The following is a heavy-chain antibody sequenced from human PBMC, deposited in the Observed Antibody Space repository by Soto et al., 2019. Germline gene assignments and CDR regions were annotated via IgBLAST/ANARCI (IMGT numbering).Heavy chain of an antibody. CDR3: ARAPRKVITMVRGGPFDP. V-gene: IGHV4-31*03. J-gene: IGHJ5*02. Sequence: QVQLQESGPGLVKPSQTLSLTCTVSGGSISSGGYYWSWIRQHPGKGLEWIGYIYYSGSTYYNPSLKSRVTISVDTAKNQFSLKLSSVTAADTAVYYCARAPRKVITMVRGGPFDPWGQGTLVTVSS. D-gene: IGHD3-10*01. CDR1: GGSISSGGYY. CDR2: IYYSGST.